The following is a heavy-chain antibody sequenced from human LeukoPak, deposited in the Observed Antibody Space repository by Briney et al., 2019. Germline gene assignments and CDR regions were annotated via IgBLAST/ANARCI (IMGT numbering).Heavy chain of an antibody. CDR2: INPNSGGT. Sequence: ASVKVSCKASGYTFTSYYIHWVRQAPGQGLEWMGWINPNSGGTNYVQKFQGRVTMTRDTSISTAYMELSRLGSDDTAVYYCARGHPWNRVAATLGSRYSMDVWGKGTTVTISS. CDR3: ARGHPWNRVAATLGSRYSMDV. D-gene: IGHD2-15*01. V-gene: IGHV1-2*02. J-gene: IGHJ6*03. CDR1: GYTFTSYY.